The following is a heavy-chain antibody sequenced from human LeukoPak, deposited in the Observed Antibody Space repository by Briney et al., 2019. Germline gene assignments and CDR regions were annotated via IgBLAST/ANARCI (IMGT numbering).Heavy chain of an antibody. V-gene: IGHV1-2*02. CDR1: GYSFTDYY. D-gene: IGHD1-7*01. CDR2: INPRSGGA. CDR3: ARKRNYALIFDN. J-gene: IGHJ4*02. Sequence: ASVKVSCKASGYSFTDYYIHWVRQAPGQGLEWMGWINPRSGGADFAQKFQGRVTTTRDTSINAVYMDLKRLRSDDTAIYYCARKRNYALIFDNWGQGTLVTVSS.